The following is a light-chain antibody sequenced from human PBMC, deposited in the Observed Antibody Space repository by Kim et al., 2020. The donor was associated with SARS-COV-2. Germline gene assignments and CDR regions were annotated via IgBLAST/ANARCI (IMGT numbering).Light chain of an antibody. V-gene: IGKV3-15*01. J-gene: IGKJ5*01. CDR3: QQYNSRPIT. CDR2: GAS. Sequence: VSPGESATLSCRASQSVGSNLDWYLQKPGQAPRRLIFGASTRATGIPVRFSGSGSGTEFTLTISSLQSEDFAVYYCQQYNSRPITFGQGTRLEIK. CDR1: QSVGSN.